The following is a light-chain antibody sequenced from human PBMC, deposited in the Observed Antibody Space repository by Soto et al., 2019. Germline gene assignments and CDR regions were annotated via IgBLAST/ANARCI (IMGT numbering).Light chain of an antibody. CDR1: SSDVGGYNY. J-gene: IGLJ2*01. V-gene: IGLV2-8*01. CDR3: SSYGGSNTVV. CDR2: EVS. Sequence: QSALTQPPSASGSPGQSVTISCTGSSSDVGGYNYVSWYQQHPGKAPKLMIYEVSKRPSGVPERLSGSKSGNTASLTVSGLHAADEADYYCSSYGGSNTVVFGGGTKLTVL.